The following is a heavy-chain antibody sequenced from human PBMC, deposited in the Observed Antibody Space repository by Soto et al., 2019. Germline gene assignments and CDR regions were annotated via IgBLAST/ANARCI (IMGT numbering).Heavy chain of an antibody. CDR1: GGSISSGDYY. D-gene: IGHD7-27*01. Sequence: SETLSLTCTVSGGSISSGDYYWSWIRQPPGKGLEWIGYIYYSGSTYYNPSLKSRVTISVDTSKNQSSLKLSSVTAADTAVYYCASKKKNWGLGYWGQGTPVTVSS. CDR3: ASKKKNWGLGY. CDR2: IYYSGST. J-gene: IGHJ4*02. V-gene: IGHV4-30-4*01.